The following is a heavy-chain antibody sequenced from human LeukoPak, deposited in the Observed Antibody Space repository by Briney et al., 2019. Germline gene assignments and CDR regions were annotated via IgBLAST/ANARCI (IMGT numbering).Heavy chain of an antibody. CDR1: GGSISSYY. D-gene: IGHD5-12*01. J-gene: IGHJ4*02. CDR2: TYPSGGT. CDR3: ARGPGGATAQSFDY. Sequence: SETLSLTCTVSGGSISSYYWSWIRQPAGKGLELIGRTYPSGGTDYNPSLKSRVTMSIDTSKNQFSLKLSSVTAADTATYYCARGPGGATAQSFDYWGQGTLVTVSS. V-gene: IGHV4-4*07.